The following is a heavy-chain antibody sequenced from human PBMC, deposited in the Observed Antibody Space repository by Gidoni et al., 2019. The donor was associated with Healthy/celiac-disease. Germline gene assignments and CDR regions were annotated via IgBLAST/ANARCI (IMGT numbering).Heavy chain of an antibody. J-gene: IGHJ6*02. CDR2: IYYSGST. V-gene: IGHV4-39*01. D-gene: IGHD5-12*01. CDR3: ARAHPVKLRSNYGMDV. CDR1: GGSISSSSYY. Sequence: QLQLQESGPGLVKPSETLSLTCPVSGGSISSSSYYWGWIRQPPGKGLEWIGSIYYSGSTYYNPSLKSRVTISVDTSKNQFSLKLSSVTAADTAVYYCARAHPVKLRSNYGMDVWGQGTTVTVSS.